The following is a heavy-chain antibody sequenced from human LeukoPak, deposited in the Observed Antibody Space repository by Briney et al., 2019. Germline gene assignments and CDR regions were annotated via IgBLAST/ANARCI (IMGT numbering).Heavy chain of an antibody. CDR2: INPNSGGT. D-gene: IGHD3-3*01. CDR3: ARAPYDFWSGYYHY. Sequence: GASVKVSCKASGYTFTGYYMHWVRQAPGQGLEWMGRINPNSGGTNYAQKFQGRVTMTRDTSISTAYMELRSLRSDDTAVYYCARAPYDFWSGYYHYWGQGTLVTVSS. J-gene: IGHJ4*02. CDR1: GYTFTGYY. V-gene: IGHV1-2*06.